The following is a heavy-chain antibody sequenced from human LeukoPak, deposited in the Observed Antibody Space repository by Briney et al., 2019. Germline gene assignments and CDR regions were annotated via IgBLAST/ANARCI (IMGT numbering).Heavy chain of an antibody. J-gene: IGHJ4*02. CDR1: GDSISSSHW. CDR3: ARGGYYYDSSGYYSLDY. D-gene: IGHD3-22*01. CDR2: IYHSGNT. V-gene: IGHV4-4*02. Sequence: PSETLSLTCTVSGDSISSSHWWSWVRQSPGKGLEWIGEIYHSGNTNYNPSLKSRVAISLDKSTNQFSLRLTSVTAADTAVYYCARGGYYYDSSGYYSLDYWGQGTLVTVSS.